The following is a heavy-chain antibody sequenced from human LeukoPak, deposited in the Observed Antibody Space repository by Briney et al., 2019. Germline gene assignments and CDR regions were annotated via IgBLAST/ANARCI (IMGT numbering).Heavy chain of an antibody. Sequence: PGGSLRLSCAASGFTFSSYGMHWVRQAPGKGLEWVAVIWYDGSNKYYADSVKGRFTISRDNSKNTLYLQMNSLRAEDTAVYYCSYSYGPVYGMDVWGQGTTVTVSS. D-gene: IGHD5-18*01. CDR1: GFTFSSYG. CDR2: IWYDGSNK. V-gene: IGHV3-33*01. J-gene: IGHJ6*02. CDR3: SYSYGPVYGMDV.